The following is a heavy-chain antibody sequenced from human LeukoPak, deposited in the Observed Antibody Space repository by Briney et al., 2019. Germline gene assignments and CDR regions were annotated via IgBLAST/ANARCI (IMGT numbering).Heavy chain of an antibody. J-gene: IGHJ3*02. CDR3: ARGPGRQQQLGAFDI. V-gene: IGHV1-18*01. CDR2: ISAYNGNT. CDR1: GYTFTSYG. Sequence: ASVKVSCEASGYTFTSYGISWVRQAPGQGLEWMGWISAYNGNTNYAQKLQGRVTMTTDTSTSTAYMELRSLRSDDTAVYYCARGPGRQQQLGAFDIWGQGTMVTVSS. D-gene: IGHD6-13*01.